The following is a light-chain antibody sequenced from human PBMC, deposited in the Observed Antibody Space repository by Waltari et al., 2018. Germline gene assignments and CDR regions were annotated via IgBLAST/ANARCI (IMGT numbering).Light chain of an antibody. Sequence: DIQMTQSPSTLSESVGDRVTITCRASQSISNWLAWYRQNTGKAPKRLIYKASSLKTGVPSRFSGGGSVTQFTLTISSLQPDDFATYYCQQYNSYFHTFGQGTKLEIK. V-gene: IGKV1-5*03. CDR3: QQYNSYFHT. J-gene: IGKJ2*01. CDR1: QSISNW. CDR2: KAS.